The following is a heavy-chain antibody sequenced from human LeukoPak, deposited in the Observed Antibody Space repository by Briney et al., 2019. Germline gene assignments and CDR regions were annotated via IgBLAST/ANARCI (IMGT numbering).Heavy chain of an antibody. CDR3: ARDILPGSGSYFHDY. CDR1: GYTFTSYG. J-gene: IGHJ4*02. CDR2: ISAYNGNT. D-gene: IGHD3-10*01. V-gene: IGHV1-18*01. Sequence: ASVKVSCKASGYTFTSYGISWVRQAPGHGLEWMGWISAYNGNTNYAQKLQGRVTMTTDTSTSTAYMELRSLRYDDAAVYYCARDILPGSGSYFHDYWGQGTLVTVSS.